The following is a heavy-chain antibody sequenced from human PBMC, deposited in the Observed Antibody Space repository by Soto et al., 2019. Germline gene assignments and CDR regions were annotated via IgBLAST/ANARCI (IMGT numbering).Heavy chain of an antibody. J-gene: IGHJ6*02. CDR1: GYSSTSYW. D-gene: IGHD3-9*01. CDR3: ARVSRYFDWSLDYYYYGMDV. V-gene: IGHV5-51*01. Sequence: GESLKISCKGSGYSSTSYWIGWVRQMPGKGLEWMGIIYPGDSDTRYSPSFQGQVTISADKIISTAYLQWSSLKASDTAMYYCARVSRYFDWSLDYYYYGMDVWGQVTTVTVSS. CDR2: IYPGDSDT.